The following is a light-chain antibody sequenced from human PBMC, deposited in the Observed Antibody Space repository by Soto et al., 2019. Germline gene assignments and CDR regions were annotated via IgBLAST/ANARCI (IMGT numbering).Light chain of an antibody. CDR1: SSDVGGYKY. Sequence: ALTQPRSVSGSPGQSVTISCTGTSSDVGGYKYVSWYQQHPGKAPKRMMYDVSKRPSGVPDRFSGSKSGNTASLTISGLQAEDEADYFCCFYTGNYTWVFGGGTKLTVL. CDR2: DVS. V-gene: IGLV2-11*01. J-gene: IGLJ3*02. CDR3: CFYTGNYTWV.